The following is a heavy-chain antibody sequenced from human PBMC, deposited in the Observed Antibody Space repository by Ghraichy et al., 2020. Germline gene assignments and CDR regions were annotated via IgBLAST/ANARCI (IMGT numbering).Heavy chain of an antibody. J-gene: IGHJ4*02. V-gene: IGHV4-34*01. CDR3: ARGLRGYGHFDY. D-gene: IGHD5-18*01. CDR1: GGSFSGYY. CDR2: INHSGST. Sequence: SHTLSLTCAVYGGSFSGYYWSWIRQPPGKGLEWIGEINHSGSTNYNPSLKSRVTISVDTSKNQFSLKLSSVTAADTAVYYCARGLRGYGHFDYWGQGTLVTVSS.